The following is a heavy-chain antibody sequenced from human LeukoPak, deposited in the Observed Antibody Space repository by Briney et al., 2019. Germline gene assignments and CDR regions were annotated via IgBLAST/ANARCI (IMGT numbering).Heavy chain of an antibody. Sequence: PGGSLRLSCAASGFTFSSYGMSWVRQAPGKGLEWVANIKQDGSEKYYVDSVKGRFTISRDNAKNSLYLQMNSLRAEDTAVYYCARVVGRGLRYFDWLLYYFDYWGQGTLVTVSS. CDR2: IKQDGSEK. CDR3: ARVVGRGLRYFDWLLYYFDY. J-gene: IGHJ4*02. V-gene: IGHV3-7*01. D-gene: IGHD3-9*01. CDR1: GFTFSSYG.